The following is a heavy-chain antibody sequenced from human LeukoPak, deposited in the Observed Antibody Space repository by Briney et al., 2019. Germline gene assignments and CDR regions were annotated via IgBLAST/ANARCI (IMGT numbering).Heavy chain of an antibody. CDR3: AREGSSSRYRTRFDP. CDR2: INPSGGST. CDR1: GYTFTSYY. V-gene: IGHV1-46*01. D-gene: IGHD6-13*01. J-gene: IGHJ5*02. Sequence: ASVKVSCKASGYTFTSYYMHWVRQAPGQGLEWMGIINPSGGSTSYAQKFQGRVTMTRDTSTSTVYMELSSLRSEDTAVYYCAREGSSSRYRTRFDPWGQGTLVTVSS.